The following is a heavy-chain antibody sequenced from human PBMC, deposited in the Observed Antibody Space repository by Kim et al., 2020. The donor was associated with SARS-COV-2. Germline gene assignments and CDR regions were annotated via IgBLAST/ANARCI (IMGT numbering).Heavy chain of an antibody. CDR2: IYYSGST. J-gene: IGHJ3*02. CDR1: GGSISSYY. D-gene: IGHD3-10*01. Sequence: SETLSLTCTVSGGSISSYYWSWIRQPPGKGLEWIGYIYYSGSTNYNPSLKSRVTISVDTSKNQFSLKLSSVTAADTAVYYCARDQGSGDAFDIWGQGTMVTVSS. CDR3: ARDQGSGDAFDI. V-gene: IGHV4-59*01.